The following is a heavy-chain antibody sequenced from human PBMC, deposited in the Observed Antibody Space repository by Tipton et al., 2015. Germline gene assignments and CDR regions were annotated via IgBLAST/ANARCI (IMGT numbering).Heavy chain of an antibody. V-gene: IGHV1-2*02. J-gene: IGHJ4*02. D-gene: IGHD3-16*01. Sequence: QSGAEVKKPGASVKVSCKASEYIFTSYYMHWVRQAPGQGLEWMGWINPSSGGTKLAQKLQGRLTMTRDTSITSSIRTAYMELSSLRSDDTAVYYCARLQIMGPFDYWGQGTLVTVSS. CDR2: INPSSGGT. CDR3: ARLQIMGPFDY. CDR1: EYIFTSYY.